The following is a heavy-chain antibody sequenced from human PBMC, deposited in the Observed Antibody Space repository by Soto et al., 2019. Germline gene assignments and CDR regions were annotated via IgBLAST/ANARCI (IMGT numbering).Heavy chain of an antibody. D-gene: IGHD1-26*01. Sequence: SETLSLTCTVSGGSISSANYYWGWIRQPPGKGLEWIGSIYYSGNTFYNPSLKSRVTISVDTSKNQFSLNLNSVSAADTAVYYCARNKGELQHDYWGQGSLVTVSS. CDR1: GGSISSANYY. J-gene: IGHJ4*02. CDR3: ARNKGELQHDY. V-gene: IGHV4-39*01. CDR2: IYYSGNT.